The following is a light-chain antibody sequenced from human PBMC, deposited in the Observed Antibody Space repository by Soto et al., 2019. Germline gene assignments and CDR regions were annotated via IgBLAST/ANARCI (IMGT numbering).Light chain of an antibody. J-gene: IGKJ5*01. V-gene: IGKV3-20*01. CDR2: DAS. Sequence: EIVLTQSPGTLSLSPGERDTLSCRASQSVSSTFLAWYQQKPGQAPGLLIYDASTRATGIPDRFSGGGSGTDFTLTISNLEPEDFAVYYCQQYGSSPITFGQGTRLEIK. CDR1: QSVSSTF. CDR3: QQYGSSPIT.